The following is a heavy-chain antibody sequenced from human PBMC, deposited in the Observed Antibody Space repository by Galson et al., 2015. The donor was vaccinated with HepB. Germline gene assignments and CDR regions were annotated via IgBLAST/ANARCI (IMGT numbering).Heavy chain of an antibody. J-gene: IGHJ5*02. CDR3: LVTPRNWNYRNP. D-gene: IGHD1-7*01. Sequence: SLRLSCAASGFTFSNYPMHWVRQPPGRGLEYVSAILSNGIATFYADSVKGRFTISRDNSKNTLYLQMNSLRPEDTAIYYCLVTPRNWNYRNPWGQGTLVTVSS. V-gene: IGHV3-64D*06. CDR2: ILSNGIAT. CDR1: GFTFSNYP.